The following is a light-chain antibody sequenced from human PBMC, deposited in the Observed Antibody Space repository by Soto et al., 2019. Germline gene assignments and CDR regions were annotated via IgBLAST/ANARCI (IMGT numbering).Light chain of an antibody. V-gene: IGKV3-20*01. Sequence: ESVLTQSPGTLSLSPGERATLSCRASQSVSSSFLAWYQLKPGQAPRLLIYGASSRATGIPDRFSCSGSGTDFTLSISRLEPEDFGVYYCQQDASSLWTFGQGTNVDI. CDR1: QSVSSSF. CDR3: QQDASSLWT. J-gene: IGKJ1*01. CDR2: GAS.